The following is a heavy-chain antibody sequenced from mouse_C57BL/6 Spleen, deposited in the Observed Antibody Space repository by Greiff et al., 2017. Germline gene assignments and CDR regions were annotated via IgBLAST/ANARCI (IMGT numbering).Heavy chain of an antibody. CDR1: GFTFSSYA. D-gene: IGHD1-1*01. CDR2: ISDGGSYT. V-gene: IGHV5-4*01. CDR3: ARDEGTTVPFAY. J-gene: IGHJ3*01. Sequence: VQLKESGGGLVKPGGSLKLSCAASGFTFSSYAMSWVRQTPEKRLEWVATISDGGSYTYYPDNVKGRFTISRDNAKNNLYLQMSHLKSEDTAMYYCARDEGTTVPFAYWGQGTLVTVSA.